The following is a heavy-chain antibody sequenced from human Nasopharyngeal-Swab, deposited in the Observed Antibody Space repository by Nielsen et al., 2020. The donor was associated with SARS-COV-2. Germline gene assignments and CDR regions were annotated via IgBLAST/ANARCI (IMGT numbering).Heavy chain of an antibody. CDR1: GYTFTGYY. J-gene: IGHJ6*02. CDR3: ARASSSWYFNSQVSYGMDV. V-gene: IGHV1-2*04. D-gene: IGHD6-13*01. Sequence: ASVKVSCKASGYTFTGYYMHWVRQAPGQGLEWMGWINPNSGDTNYAQKFQGWVTMTRDTSISTAYMELSRLRSDDTAVYYCARASSSWYFNSQVSYGMDVWGQGTTVTVSS. CDR2: INPNSGDT.